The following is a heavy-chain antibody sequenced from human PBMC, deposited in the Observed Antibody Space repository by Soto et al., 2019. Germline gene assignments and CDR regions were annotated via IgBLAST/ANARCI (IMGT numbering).Heavy chain of an antibody. Sequence: QITLREAGPTVVRPRQTLSLTCSFSGFSLTTDGVGVAWIRHPPGKALEWLALIFWDDDRRYNPSLKTRLTITKDTSKNQVVLSMTNVDRADTGTYHCAHNRLWYFDHWGQGAVVTVSS. CDR2: IFWDDDR. J-gene: IGHJ4*02. V-gene: IGHV2-5*02. CDR3: AHNRLWYFDH. CDR1: GFSLTTDGVG.